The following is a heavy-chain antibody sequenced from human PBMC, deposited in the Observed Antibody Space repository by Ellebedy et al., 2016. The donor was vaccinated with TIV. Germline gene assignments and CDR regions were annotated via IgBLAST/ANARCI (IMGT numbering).Heavy chain of an antibody. CDR1: GFTFSDYA. V-gene: IGHV3-48*01. Sequence: GGSLRLXXVASGFTFSDYAMKWVRQAPGKGLEWVSYISSSSSTIYYADSVKGRFTISRDNSKNTLYLQMNSLRAEDTAVYYCARGRRHSETSAYYLDYWGQGTLATVSS. CDR2: ISSSSSTI. CDR3: ARGRRHSETSAYYLDY. D-gene: IGHD3-22*01. J-gene: IGHJ4*02.